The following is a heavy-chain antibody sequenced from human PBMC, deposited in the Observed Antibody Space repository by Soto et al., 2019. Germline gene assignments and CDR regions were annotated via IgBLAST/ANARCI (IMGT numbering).Heavy chain of an antibody. J-gene: IGHJ4*02. Sequence: ASVKVSCKTSGYTFTTYGISWVRQAPGQGLEWMIWISTSNGNTNYAQKFQGRVTMTTDTSTTTATMELRSLTPDDTAVYYCVRDSFGHAVFEYWSQGTLVTVSS. D-gene: IGHD2-2*01. V-gene: IGHV1-18*04. CDR3: VRDSFGHAVFEY. CDR1: GYTFTTYG. CDR2: ISTSNGNT.